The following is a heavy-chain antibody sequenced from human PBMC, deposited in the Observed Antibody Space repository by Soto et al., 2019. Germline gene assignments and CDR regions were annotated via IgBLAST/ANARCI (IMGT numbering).Heavy chain of an antibody. CDR3: AHSDSGYYEYVWGLDY. V-gene: IGHV2-5*02. CDR1: GFSLSTSGVG. D-gene: IGHD3-16*01. Sequence: QITLKESGPTLVKPTQTLTLTCTFSGFSLSTSGVGVGWIRQPPGKALEWLALIYWDDDKRYSPSLKSRLTITXXTXKXLVVLTRTNMDPVDTATYYCAHSDSGYYEYVWGLDYWGQGTLVTVSS. CDR2: IYWDDDK. J-gene: IGHJ4*02.